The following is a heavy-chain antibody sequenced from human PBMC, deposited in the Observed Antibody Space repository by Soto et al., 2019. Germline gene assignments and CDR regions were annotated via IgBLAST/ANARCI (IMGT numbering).Heavy chain of an antibody. CDR1: GGSFSGYY. Sequence: QVQLQQWGAGLLKPSETLSLTCAVYGGSFSGYYWSWIRQPTGKGLEWIWEINHSGSTNYNPSLKSRVTISVDTSKDQFSLNLSSVTAADTAVYYCAALDLLGATNEGDYWGQGTLVTVSS. CDR2: INHSGST. J-gene: IGHJ4*02. CDR3: AALDLLGATNEGDY. V-gene: IGHV4-34*01. D-gene: IGHD1-26*01.